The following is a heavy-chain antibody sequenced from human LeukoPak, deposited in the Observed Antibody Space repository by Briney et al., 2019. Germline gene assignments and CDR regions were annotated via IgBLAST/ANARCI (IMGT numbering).Heavy chain of an antibody. V-gene: IGHV3-23*01. D-gene: IGHD5-12*01. Sequence: GGSLRLSCAASGFTFSSYAMSWVRQAPGKGLEWVSAISGSGGSTYYADSVKGRFTISRDNSENTLYLQMNSLRAEDTAVYYCAKYPGPIVATIKDYWGQGTLVTVSS. CDR2: ISGSGGST. CDR1: GFTFSSYA. CDR3: AKYPGPIVATIKDY. J-gene: IGHJ4*02.